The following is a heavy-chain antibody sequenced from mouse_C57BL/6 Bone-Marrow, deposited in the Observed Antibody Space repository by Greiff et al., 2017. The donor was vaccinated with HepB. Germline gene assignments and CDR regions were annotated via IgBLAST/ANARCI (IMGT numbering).Heavy chain of an antibody. J-gene: IGHJ1*03. Sequence: QVQLQQSGAELVRPGASVKLSCKASGYTFTDYYINWVKQRPGQGLEWIARIYPGSGNTYYNEKFKGKATLTAEKSSSTAYMQLSSLTSEDSAVYFCARGTTRGYFDVWGTGTTVTGSS. CDR1: GYTFTDYY. CDR3: ARGTTRGYFDV. D-gene: IGHD3-3*01. V-gene: IGHV1-76*01. CDR2: IYPGSGNT.